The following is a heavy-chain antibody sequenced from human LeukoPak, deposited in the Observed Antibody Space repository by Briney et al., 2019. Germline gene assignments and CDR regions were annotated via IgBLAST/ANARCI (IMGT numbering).Heavy chain of an antibody. J-gene: IGHJ3*02. CDR2: IYHSGST. CDR3: ARSPNPGAFDI. CDR1: GYSISSGYY. V-gene: IGHV4-38-2*02. Sequence: PSETLSLTCTVSGYSISSGYYWGWIRQPPGKGLEWIGSIYHSGSTNYNPSLKSRVTISVDTSKNQFSLKLSSVTAADTAVYYCARSPNPGAFDIWGQGTMVTVSS.